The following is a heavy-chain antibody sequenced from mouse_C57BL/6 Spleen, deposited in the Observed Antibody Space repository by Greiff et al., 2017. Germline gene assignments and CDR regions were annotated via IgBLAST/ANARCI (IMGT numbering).Heavy chain of an antibody. D-gene: IGHD2-12*01. J-gene: IGHJ4*01. CDR3: GISGSYLGMDY. CDR1: GYTFTDYY. CDR2: IFPGSGST. Sequence: VQLQQSGPELVKPGASVKISCKASGYTFTDYYIHWVKQRPGQGLEWIGLIFPGSGSTYYNEKFKGKATLTVDKSSSTAYMLLSSLTSEDSAVYLCGISGSYLGMDYWGQGTSVTVSS. V-gene: IGHV1-75*01.